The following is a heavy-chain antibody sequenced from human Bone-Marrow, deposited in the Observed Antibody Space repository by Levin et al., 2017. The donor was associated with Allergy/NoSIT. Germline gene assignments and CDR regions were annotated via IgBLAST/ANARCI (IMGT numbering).Heavy chain of an antibody. D-gene: IGHD6-19*01. V-gene: IGHV3-23*01. CDR1: GFTFSNYA. Sequence: GGSLRLSCAASGFTFSNYAMSWVRQAPGRGLEWVSVISSSGGSTYSADSVKGRFTISRDNSKNTLYLQMNSLRAEDTAVYYCAKGDTYSSGWYGDYYYGLDVWGQGTTVTVSS. CDR2: ISSSGGST. CDR3: AKGDTYSSGWYGDYYYGLDV. J-gene: IGHJ6*02.